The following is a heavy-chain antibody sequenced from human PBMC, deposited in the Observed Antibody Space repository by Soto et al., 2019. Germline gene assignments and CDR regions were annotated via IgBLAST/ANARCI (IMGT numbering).Heavy chain of an antibody. CDR1: GFTFTNHN. D-gene: IGHD1-26*01. CDR3: AKNQGVELVPLATVDWFDP. CDR2: ISSSSSFR. V-gene: IGHV3-21*01. J-gene: IGHJ5*02. Sequence: LRLSCAASGFTFTNHNMNWVRQAPGKGLEWVSSISSSSSFRNYADSVKGRFSISRDNSKSTVYLELNNLSAEDTAVYHCAKNQGVELVPLATVDWFDPWGQGSVVTVSS.